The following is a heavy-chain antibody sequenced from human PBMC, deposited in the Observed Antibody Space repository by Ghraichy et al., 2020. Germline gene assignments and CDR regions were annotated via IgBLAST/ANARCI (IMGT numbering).Heavy chain of an antibody. J-gene: IGHJ2*01. CDR2: INSAGAYI. CDR3: AMHDYGNAYWYTDL. V-gene: IGHV3-21*01. D-gene: IGHD4-17*01. CDR1: GFRFNAYS. Sequence: GGSLRLSCAASGFRFNAYSMTWVRQAPGKGLEWVSSINSAGAYIYYADSVKGRFTISRDNAKNSVYLEMNSLRAEDTAVYFCAMHDYGNAYWYTDLWGRGTLVNVSS.